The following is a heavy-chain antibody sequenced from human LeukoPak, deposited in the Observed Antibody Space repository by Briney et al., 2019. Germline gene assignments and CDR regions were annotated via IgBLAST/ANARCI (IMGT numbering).Heavy chain of an antibody. Sequence: SETLSLTCTVSGGSISSSSHYWGWIRQPPGKGLEWIGSIYYSGSTYYNPSLKSRVTISVDTSKNQFSLKLSSVTAADTAVYYCARDAILWFGESNWGQGTLVTVSS. J-gene: IGHJ4*02. CDR2: IYYSGST. CDR3: ARDAILWFGESN. CDR1: GGSISSSSHY. D-gene: IGHD3-10*01. V-gene: IGHV4-39*07.